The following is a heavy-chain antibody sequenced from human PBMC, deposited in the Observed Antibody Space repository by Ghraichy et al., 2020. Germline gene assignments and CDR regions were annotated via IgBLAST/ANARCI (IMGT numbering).Heavy chain of an antibody. CDR3: AKHLATEPGTGEVNWFDP. CDR2: ISDNGVYI. D-gene: IGHD6-13*01. Sequence: GGSLRLSCAASGFTFSNYAMTWVRQTPGKGLEWVSAISDNGVYIYYADSVKGRFTISRDNFKNTLYLQMSSLRAEDTAKYYCAKHLATEPGTGEVNWFDPWGQGTLVTVSS. V-gene: IGHV3-23*01. J-gene: IGHJ5*02. CDR1: GFTFSNYA.